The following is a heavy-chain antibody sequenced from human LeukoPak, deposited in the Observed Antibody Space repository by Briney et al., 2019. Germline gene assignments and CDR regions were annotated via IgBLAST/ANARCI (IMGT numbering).Heavy chain of an antibody. D-gene: IGHD4-4*01. J-gene: IGHJ6*02. Sequence: SETLSLTCTVSGGSISSYYWSWIRQPPGKGPEWIGYIYYSGSTNYNPSLKSRVTISVDTSKNQFSLKLSSVTAADTAVYYCARDPTVTTGRGYYYYYGMDVWGQGTTVTVSS. CDR3: ARDPTVTTGRGYYYYYGMDV. V-gene: IGHV4-59*01. CDR2: IYYSGST. CDR1: GGSISSYY.